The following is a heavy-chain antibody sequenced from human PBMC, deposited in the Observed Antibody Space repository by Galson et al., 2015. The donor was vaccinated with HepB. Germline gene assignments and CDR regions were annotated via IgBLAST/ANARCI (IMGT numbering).Heavy chain of an antibody. CDR3: ARDAREAGGWFDP. D-gene: IGHD2-8*02. J-gene: IGHJ5*02. Sequence: SSGISWVRQAPGQGLEWMGWISAYNGNTNYAQKLQGRVTMTTDTSTSTAYMELRSLRSDDTAVYYCARDAREAGGWFDPWGQGTLVTVSS. V-gene: IGHV1-18*01. CDR2: ISAYNGNT. CDR1: SSG.